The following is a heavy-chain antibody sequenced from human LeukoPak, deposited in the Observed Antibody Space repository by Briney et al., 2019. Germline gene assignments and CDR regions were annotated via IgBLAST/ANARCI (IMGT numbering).Heavy chain of an antibody. Sequence: SETLSLTCAVYGGSFSDYYWTWIRQPPGKGLDWIGEINHSGSTNYNPSLKSRVTISIDTSKNQFSLKLSSVTAADTAVYYCARSDGYGLVGIWGQGTMVTVSS. V-gene: IGHV4-34*01. CDR2: INHSGST. J-gene: IGHJ3*02. D-gene: IGHD3-10*01. CDR3: ARSDGYGLVGI. CDR1: GGSFSDYY.